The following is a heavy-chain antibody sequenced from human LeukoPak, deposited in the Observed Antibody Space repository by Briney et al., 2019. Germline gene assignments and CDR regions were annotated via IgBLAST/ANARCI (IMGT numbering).Heavy chain of an antibody. D-gene: IGHD3-3*01. CDR3: ARRSYDFWSGYYYYMDV. CDR1: GYSFTSYW. J-gene: IGHJ6*03. CDR2: IYPGDSDT. V-gene: IGHV5-51*01. Sequence: GASLKISCKGSGYSFTSYWIGWVRQMPGKGLEWMGIIYPGDSDTRYSPSFQGQVTISADKSISTAYLQWSSLKASDTAMYYCARRSYDFWSGYYYYMDVWGKGTTVTVSS.